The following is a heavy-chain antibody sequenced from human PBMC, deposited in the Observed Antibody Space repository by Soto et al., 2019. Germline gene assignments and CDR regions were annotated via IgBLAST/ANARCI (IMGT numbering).Heavy chain of an antibody. CDR1: GGTFSSYA. Sequence: ASVKVSCKASGGTFSSYAISWVRQAPGQGLEWMGGIIPIFGTANYAQKFQGRVTITADESTSTAYMELSSLRSEDTAVYYCARAALGVWGSYRLDYWGQGILVTVSS. D-gene: IGHD3-16*02. V-gene: IGHV1-69*13. CDR3: ARAALGVWGSYRLDY. J-gene: IGHJ4*02. CDR2: IIPIFGTA.